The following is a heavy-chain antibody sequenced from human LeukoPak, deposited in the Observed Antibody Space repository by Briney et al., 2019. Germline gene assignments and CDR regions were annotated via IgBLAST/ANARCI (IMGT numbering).Heavy chain of an antibody. CDR1: GFTLSSHW. CDR3: ARDLSLEY. Sequence: GSLRLSCVASGFTLSSHWMSWVRQAPGKGLEWVANINQDGSAKYFVDSVKGRFTISRDNAKNSMYLQMNSLRAEDTAVYYCARDLSLEYWGQGTLVTVSS. CDR2: INQDGSAK. V-gene: IGHV3-7*01. J-gene: IGHJ4*02.